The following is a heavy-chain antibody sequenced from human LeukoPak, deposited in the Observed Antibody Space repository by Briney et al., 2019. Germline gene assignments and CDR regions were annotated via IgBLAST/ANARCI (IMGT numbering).Heavy chain of an antibody. CDR3: AKEDNGDSFDY. CDR2: ISYDGSNK. J-gene: IGHJ4*02. Sequence: PGGSLRLSCAASGFTFSSYGMHWVRQAPGKGLEWVAVISYDGSNKYYADSVKGRFTISRDNSKNTLYLQMNSLRAEDTAVYYCAKEDNGDSFDYWGQGTLVTVSS. D-gene: IGHD2-21*01. V-gene: IGHV3-30*18. CDR1: GFTFSSYG.